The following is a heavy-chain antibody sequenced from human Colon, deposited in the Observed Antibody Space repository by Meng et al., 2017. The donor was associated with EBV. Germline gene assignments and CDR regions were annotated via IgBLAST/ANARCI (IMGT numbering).Heavy chain of an antibody. CDR1: GTSISTSNW. CDR2: IYHNGQT. J-gene: IGHJ5*02. CDR3: ARDGGVTHIP. V-gene: IGHV4-4*02. D-gene: IGHD2-8*02. Sequence: QVLLRESGAGLVKPSGPLSLTCAVSGTSISTSNWWSWIRQSPGEGLEWIGAIYHNGQTNYNPSLKSRVSMSVDESKNEFSLNLKSVTAADTAVYYCARDGGVTHIPWGQGVLVTVSS.